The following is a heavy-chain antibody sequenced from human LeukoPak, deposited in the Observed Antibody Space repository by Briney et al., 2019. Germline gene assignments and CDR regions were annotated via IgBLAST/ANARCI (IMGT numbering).Heavy chain of an antibody. D-gene: IGHD1-1*01. V-gene: IGHV3-48*03. J-gene: IGHJ4*02. Sequence: PGGSLRLSCAASGFPFSSYEMNWVRQAPGKGLEWVSYISSSGSTIYYADSLKGRFTIPRDNSKNTLYLQMNSLGAEDTAVYYCAKSKQLAPWDYWGQGTLVTVSS. CDR3: AKSKQLAPWDY. CDR1: GFPFSSYE. CDR2: ISSSGSTI.